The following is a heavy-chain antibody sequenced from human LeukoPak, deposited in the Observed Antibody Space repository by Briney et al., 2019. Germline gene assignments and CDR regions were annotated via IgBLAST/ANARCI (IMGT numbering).Heavy chain of an antibody. Sequence: GGSLRLSCAASGFTFSDYYTSWIRQAPGKGLEWVSYISSSGSTIYYADSVKGRFTISRDNAKNSLYLQMNSLRAEDTAVYYCAREDDTAMVTPYYFDYWGQGTLVTVSS. CDR2: ISSSGSTI. J-gene: IGHJ4*02. V-gene: IGHV3-11*04. CDR1: GFTFSDYY. D-gene: IGHD5-18*01. CDR3: AREDDTAMVTPYYFDY.